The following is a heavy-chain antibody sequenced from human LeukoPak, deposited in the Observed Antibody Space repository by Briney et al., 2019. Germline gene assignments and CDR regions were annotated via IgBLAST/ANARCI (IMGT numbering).Heavy chain of an antibody. J-gene: IGHJ4*02. V-gene: IGHV3-21*01. CDR2: ISSSSSYI. CDR3: ATDYYDSSGYYQNLYYFDY. D-gene: IGHD3-22*01. CDR1: GFTFSSNS. Sequence: PGGSLRLSCAASGFTFSSNSMNWVRQAPGKGLEWVSSISSSSSYIYYADSVKGRFTISRDNAKNSLYLQMNSLRAEDTAVYYCATDYYDSSGYYQNLYYFDYWGQGTLVTVSS.